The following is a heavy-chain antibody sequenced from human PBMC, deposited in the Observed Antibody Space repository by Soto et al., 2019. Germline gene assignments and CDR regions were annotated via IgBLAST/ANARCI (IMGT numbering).Heavy chain of an antibody. CDR3: ARVDAKVYCSGGICWGNYYYYYMDV. V-gene: IGHV4-59*01. Sequence: QVQLQESGPGLVKPSETLSLTCTVSGGSISSYYWSWIRQPPGKGLEWLGFVHYSGSTNYNPSLKSRVTITVDTSNNQFSLKLSSVTAADTAVYYCARVDAKVYCSGGICWGNYYYYYMDVWGKGTTVNVSS. CDR1: GGSISSYY. CDR2: VHYSGST. J-gene: IGHJ6*03. D-gene: IGHD2-8*02.